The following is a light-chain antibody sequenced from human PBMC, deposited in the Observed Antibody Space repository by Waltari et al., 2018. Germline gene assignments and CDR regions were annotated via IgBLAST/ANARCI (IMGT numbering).Light chain of an antibody. Sequence: EIVLTQSPATLSLSPGERATLSCRASQTIDTFLSWYQQKPGQAPRLLIYDASNRATGIPARFSGSGSGTDFTLTIGSLEPEDFAVYFCQQGGNGLITFGQGTRLDFK. CDR2: DAS. CDR3: QQGGNGLIT. J-gene: IGKJ5*01. CDR1: QTIDTF. V-gene: IGKV3-11*01.